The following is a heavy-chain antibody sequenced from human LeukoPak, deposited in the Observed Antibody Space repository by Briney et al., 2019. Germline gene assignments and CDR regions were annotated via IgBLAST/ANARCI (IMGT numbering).Heavy chain of an antibody. CDR3: ARLSSFTFDI. CDR2: ILHNGDST. D-gene: IGHD3-16*02. J-gene: IGHJ3*02. Sequence: GGSLRLSCAASGFTCSTYVMSWVRQAPGKGLEWLSLILHNGDSTYYADSVKGRFTISRDNSKNTLYLQMNSLRAEDTAVYYCARLSSFTFDIWGQGTMVTVSS. V-gene: IGHV3-23*01. CDR1: GFTCSTYV.